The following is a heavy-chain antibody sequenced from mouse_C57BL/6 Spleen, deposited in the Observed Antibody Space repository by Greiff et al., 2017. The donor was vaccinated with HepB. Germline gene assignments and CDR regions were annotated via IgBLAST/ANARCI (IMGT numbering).Heavy chain of an antibody. CDR3: ARRYYYGSSYVGYWYFDV. D-gene: IGHD1-1*01. J-gene: IGHJ1*03. V-gene: IGHV1-59*01. CDR2: IDPSDSYT. Sequence: VKLQQPGAELVRPGTSVKLSCKASGYTFTSYWMHWVKQRPGQGLEWIGVIDPSDSYTNYNQKFKGKATLTVDTSSSTAYMQLSSLTSEDSAVYYCARRYYYGSSYVGYWYFDVWGTGTTVTVSS. CDR1: GYTFTSYW.